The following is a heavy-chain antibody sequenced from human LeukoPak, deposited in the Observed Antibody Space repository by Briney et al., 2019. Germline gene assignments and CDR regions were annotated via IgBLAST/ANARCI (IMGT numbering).Heavy chain of an antibody. Sequence: GGSLRLPCAASGFIFSNYPMTWVRQTPGKGLEWVSILSPGGGGIYYADSAKGRFAISRDNSKNTLYLQMNSLRVEDTAVYFCAKSRSGSSYDGLDAWGQGTMVTVSS. D-gene: IGHD6-25*01. CDR3: AKSRSGSSYDGLDA. CDR1: GFIFSNYP. J-gene: IGHJ3*01. V-gene: IGHV3-23*01. CDR2: LSPGGGGI.